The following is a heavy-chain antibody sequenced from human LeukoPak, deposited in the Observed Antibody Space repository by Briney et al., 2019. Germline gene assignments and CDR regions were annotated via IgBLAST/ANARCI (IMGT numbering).Heavy chain of an antibody. V-gene: IGHV5-51*01. CDR1: GYSFTSYW. Sequence: GESLKISCKGSGYSFTSYWIGWVRQMPGKGLEWMGIIYPGDSDTRYSPSFQGQVTISADKSISTAYLQWSSLKASDTAMHYCARRSVRFLEWSRKDAFDIWGQGTMVTVSS. D-gene: IGHD3-3*01. CDR3: ARRSVRFLEWSRKDAFDI. CDR2: IYPGDSDT. J-gene: IGHJ3*02.